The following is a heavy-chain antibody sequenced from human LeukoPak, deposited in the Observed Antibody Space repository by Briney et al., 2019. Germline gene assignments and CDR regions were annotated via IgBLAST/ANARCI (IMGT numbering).Heavy chain of an antibody. J-gene: IGHJ4*02. CDR2: IKQEGSEK. D-gene: IGHD3-3*01. CDR3: ARDRDRYYADY. Sequence: GGSLRLSCAASGFTFSSYCMSWVRQAPGKGLEWVANIKQEGSEKYYVDSVKGRFTISRDNAKNSLYLQMNSLRAEDTAVYYCARDRDRYYADYWGQGTLVTVSS. CDR1: GFTFSSYC. V-gene: IGHV3-7*01.